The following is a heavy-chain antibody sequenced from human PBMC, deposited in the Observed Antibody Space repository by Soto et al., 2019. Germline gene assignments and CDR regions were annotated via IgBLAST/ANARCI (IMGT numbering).Heavy chain of an antibody. CDR1: GGSVSSGSYY. CDR2: IYYSGST. CDR3: ARVVGATTEWFDP. Sequence: SETLSLTCTVSGGSVSSGSYYWSWIRQPPGKGLEWIGYIYYSGSTNYNPSLKSRVTISVDTSKNQFSLKLSSVTAADTAVYYCARVVGATTEWFDPWGQGTLVTVSS. D-gene: IGHD1-26*01. V-gene: IGHV4-61*01. J-gene: IGHJ5*02.